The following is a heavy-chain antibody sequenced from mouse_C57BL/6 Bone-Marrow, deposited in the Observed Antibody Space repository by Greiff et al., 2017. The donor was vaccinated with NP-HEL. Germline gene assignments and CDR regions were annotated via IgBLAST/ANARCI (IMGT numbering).Heavy chain of an antibody. V-gene: IGHV1-59*01. Sequence: QVHVKQSGAELVRPGTSVKLSCKASGYTFTSYWMHWVKQRPGQGLEWIGVIDPSDSYTNYNQKFTGKATLTVDTSSSTAYMQLSSLTSEDSAVYYCATIYYYGSSYWFAYWGQGTLVTVSA. CDR3: ATIYYYGSSYWFAY. D-gene: IGHD1-1*01. CDR1: GYTFTSYW. CDR2: IDPSDSYT. J-gene: IGHJ3*01.